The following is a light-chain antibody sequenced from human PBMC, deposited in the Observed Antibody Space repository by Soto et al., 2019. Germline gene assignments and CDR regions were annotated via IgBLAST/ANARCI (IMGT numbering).Light chain of an antibody. V-gene: IGLV1-44*01. J-gene: IGLJ1*01. Sequence: QSALTQPPSASGTPGQRVTISCSGSSSNIGSNTVNWYQQLPGTAPKLLIYSNNQRPSGVPDFFSGSKSGTSASLAISGLQSEDEADYYCAAWDDSLNGSYVFGTGTKVTVL. CDR2: SNN. CDR1: SSNIGSNT. CDR3: AAWDDSLNGSYV.